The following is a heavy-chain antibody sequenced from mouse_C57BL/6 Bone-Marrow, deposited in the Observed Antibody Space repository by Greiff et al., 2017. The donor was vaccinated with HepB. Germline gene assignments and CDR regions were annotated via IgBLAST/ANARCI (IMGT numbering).Heavy chain of an antibody. J-gene: IGHJ2*01. CDR2: IYYSGTI. Sequence: EVQLMESGPGLVKPSQTVFLTCTVTGISITTGNYRWSWIRQFPGNKLEWIGYIYYSGTITYNPSLTSRTTITRDTPKNQFFLEMNSLTAEDTATYYCARGGNDYDGYYFDYWGQGTTLTVSS. CDR3: ARGGNDYDGYYFDY. V-gene: IGHV3-5*01. D-gene: IGHD2-4*01. CDR1: GISITTGNYR.